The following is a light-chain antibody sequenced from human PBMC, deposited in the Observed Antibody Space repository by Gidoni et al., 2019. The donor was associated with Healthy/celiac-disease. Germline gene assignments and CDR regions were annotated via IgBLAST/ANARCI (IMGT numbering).Light chain of an antibody. V-gene: IGLV2-8*01. CDR2: EVS. J-gene: IGLJ2*01. Sequence: SALTHPPPAPGSPGLTVTIPRTGTSSDVGGYHYVSWYQQHPGKAPKLMIYEVSKRPSGVPDRFSGSKSGNTASLTVSGLQAEDEADYYCSSYAGSNNLVFGGGTKLTVL. CDR3: SSYAGSNNLV. CDR1: SSDVGGYHY.